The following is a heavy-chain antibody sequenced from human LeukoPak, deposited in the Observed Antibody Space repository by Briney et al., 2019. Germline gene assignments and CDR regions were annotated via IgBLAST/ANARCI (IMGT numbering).Heavy chain of an antibody. CDR1: GYAFTSYA. V-gene: IGHV7-4-1*02. CDR2: INTNTGNP. CDR3: ARERDGYNLVPLDY. Sequence: ASVKVSCKASGYAFTSYAMNWVRQAPGQGLEWMGWINTNTGNPTYAQGFTGRFVFSLDTSVSTAYLQITSLKAEDSALYYCARERDGYNLVPLDYWGQGTLVTVSS. D-gene: IGHD5-24*01. J-gene: IGHJ4*02.